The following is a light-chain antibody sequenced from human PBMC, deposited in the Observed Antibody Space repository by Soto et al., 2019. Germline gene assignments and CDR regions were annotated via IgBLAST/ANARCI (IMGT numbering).Light chain of an antibody. V-gene: IGKV3-20*01. Sequence: IVFKQAPGTPSFSPGGKTTPSSRARQSISHKYLAWYQQEPGQAPRLLIHGVSIRATGIPDRFSGSGSGTDFTLTISRLEPEDFAVYYCQLYSGSPWTFGQGTKVDIK. CDR2: GVS. CDR3: QLYSGSPWT. CDR1: QSISHKY. J-gene: IGKJ1*01.